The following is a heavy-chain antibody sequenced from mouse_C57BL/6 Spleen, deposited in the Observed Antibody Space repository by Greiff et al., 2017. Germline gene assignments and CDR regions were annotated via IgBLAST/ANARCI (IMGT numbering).Heavy chain of an antibody. Sequence: EVKLVESEGGLVQPGSSMKLSCTASGFTFSDYYMAWVRQVPEKGLEWVANINYDGSSTYYLDSLKSRFNISRDNAKNILYLQMSSLKSEDTATYYCARDDGYYGFDYWGQGTTLTVSS. V-gene: IGHV5-16*01. CDR3: ARDDGYYGFDY. J-gene: IGHJ2*01. CDR1: GFTFSDYY. CDR2: INYDGSST. D-gene: IGHD2-3*01.